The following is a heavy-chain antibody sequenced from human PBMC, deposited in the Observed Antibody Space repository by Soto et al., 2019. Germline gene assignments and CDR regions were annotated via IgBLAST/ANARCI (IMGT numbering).Heavy chain of an antibody. V-gene: IGHV1-18*01. CDR1: GYTFTSYG. J-gene: IGHJ3*02. D-gene: IGHD2-15*01. Sequence: ASVKVSCKASGYTFTSYGISWVRQAPGQGLEWMGWISAYNGNTNYAQKLQGRVTMATDTSTSTAYMELRSLRSDDAAVYYCASYRGYCSGGGCSIDAFDIWGQGTMVTVSS. CDR3: ASYRGYCSGGGCSIDAFDI. CDR2: ISAYNGNT.